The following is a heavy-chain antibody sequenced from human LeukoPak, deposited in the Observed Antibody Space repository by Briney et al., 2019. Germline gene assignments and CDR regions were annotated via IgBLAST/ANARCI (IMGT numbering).Heavy chain of an antibody. CDR2: ISSGSNYR. Sequence: GGSLRLSCAASGFTFSDYYMGWLRQAPGKGLEWVSYISSGSNYRNYADSVKGRFTISRDNAKNSLYLQMNTLRDEDTAVYYCVRTGLASAGVGEYWGQGALVTVSS. D-gene: IGHD6-13*01. J-gene: IGHJ4*02. CDR1: GFTFSDYY. CDR3: VRTGLASAGVGEY. V-gene: IGHV3-11*06.